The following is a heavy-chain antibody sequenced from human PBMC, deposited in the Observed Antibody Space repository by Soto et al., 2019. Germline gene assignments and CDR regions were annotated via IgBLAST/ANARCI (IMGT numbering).Heavy chain of an antibody. D-gene: IGHD6-19*01. J-gene: IGHJ5*02. CDR2: TYYRSKWYN. CDR1: GDSVSSNSAA. V-gene: IGHV6-1*01. CDR3: ARSIAVANANWFDP. Sequence: SQTLSLTCAISGDSVSSNSAAWNWIRQSPSRGLEWLGRTYYRSKWYNDYAVSVKSRITINPDTSKSQFSLQLNSVTPEDTAVYYCARSIAVANANWFDPWGQGNLVTVSS.